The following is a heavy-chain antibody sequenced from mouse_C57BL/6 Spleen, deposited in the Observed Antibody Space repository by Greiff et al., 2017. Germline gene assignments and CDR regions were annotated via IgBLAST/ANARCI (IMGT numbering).Heavy chain of an antibody. Sequence: QVQLQQSGPELVKPGASVKISCKASGYAFSSSWMNWVKQRPGKGLEWIGRIYPGDGDTNYNGKFKGKATLTADKSSSTAYMQLSSLTSEDSAVYFCARDTTVPYWYFDVWGTGTTVTVSS. D-gene: IGHD1-1*01. J-gene: IGHJ1*03. CDR2: IYPGDGDT. CDR1: GYAFSSSW. V-gene: IGHV1-82*01. CDR3: ARDTTVPYWYFDV.